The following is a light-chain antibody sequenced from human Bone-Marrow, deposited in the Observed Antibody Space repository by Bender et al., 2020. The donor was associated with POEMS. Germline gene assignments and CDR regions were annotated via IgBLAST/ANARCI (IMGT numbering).Light chain of an antibody. CDR1: SSNIGAGYD. CDR2: GNN. J-gene: IGLJ1*01. Sequence: QSVLTQPSSVSGAPGQRVTISCTGSSSNIGAGYDVHWYQQLPGTPPKLLIYGNNNRPSGVPERFSASKSGTSASLAITGLQAEDEADYYCQSYDSSLSGSRVFGPGTKVTVL. CDR3: QSYDSSLSGSRV. V-gene: IGLV1-40*01.